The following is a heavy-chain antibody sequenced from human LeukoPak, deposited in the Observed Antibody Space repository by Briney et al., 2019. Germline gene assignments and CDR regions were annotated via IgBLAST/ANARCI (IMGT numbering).Heavy chain of an antibody. Sequence: PSETLSLTCTVSGGSISTYYWTWIRQPPGKGLEWIGCIDYTESTRYSPSLKSRVTVSVDTPKNQFSLKLTSLSAADTAVYFCARVGDYFFDYWGQGTLVTVSS. V-gene: IGHV4-59*01. CDR1: GGSISTYY. D-gene: IGHD2-21*02. CDR3: ARVGDYFFDY. CDR2: IDYTEST. J-gene: IGHJ4*02.